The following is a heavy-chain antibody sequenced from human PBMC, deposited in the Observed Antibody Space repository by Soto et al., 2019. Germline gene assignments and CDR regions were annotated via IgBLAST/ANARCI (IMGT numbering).Heavy chain of an antibody. Sequence: EALQISCKGSVYNFSRYWIGWERQIPGKGLEWMGIIYPGDSTIRYSPSFQGQVTMSVDKSITTAFLQWSSLKASDSAMYYCTRQLSDYWGQGTLVTVS. J-gene: IGHJ4*02. CDR1: VYNFSRYW. CDR3: TRQLSDY. V-gene: IGHV5-51*01. CDR2: IYPGDSTI.